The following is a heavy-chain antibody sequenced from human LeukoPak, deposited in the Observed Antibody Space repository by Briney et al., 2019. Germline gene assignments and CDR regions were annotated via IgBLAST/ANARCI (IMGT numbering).Heavy chain of an antibody. D-gene: IGHD3-22*01. CDR1: GGSISSSSYY. V-gene: IGHV4-39*01. Sequence: SETLSLTCTVSGGSISSSSYYWGWIRQPPGKGLEWIGSIYYSGSTYYNPPLKSRVTISVDTSKNQFSLKLSSVTAADTAVYYCARRYYDSSGYYIADWYFDLWGRGTLVTVSS. CDR3: ARRYYDSSGYYIADWYFDL. CDR2: IYYSGST. J-gene: IGHJ2*01.